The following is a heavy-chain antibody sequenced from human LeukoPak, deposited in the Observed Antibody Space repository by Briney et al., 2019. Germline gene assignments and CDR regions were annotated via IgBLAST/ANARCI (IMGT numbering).Heavy chain of an antibody. CDR1: GHTYTGQY. CDR3: ARIIPDDY. V-gene: IGHV1-2*02. Sequence: ASVKFSCKASGHTYTGQYMHWVRQPPGKGLEWMGWLNPNSGGTNYAQKFQGRVTMTRDTSISTAYMELSRLRSDDTAVYYCARIIPDDYWGQGTLVTVSS. D-gene: IGHD3-10*01. J-gene: IGHJ4*02. CDR2: LNPNSGGT.